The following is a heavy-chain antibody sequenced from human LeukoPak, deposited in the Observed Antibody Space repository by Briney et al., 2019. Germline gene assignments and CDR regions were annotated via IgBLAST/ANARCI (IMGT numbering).Heavy chain of an antibody. CDR2: INHSGST. J-gene: IGHJ5*02. CDR3: ARGVRGYCSSTSCRRGKNWFDP. V-gene: IGHV4-34*01. Sequence: SETLSLTCAVYGGSFSGYYWSWIRQPPGKGLEWIGEINHSGSTNYNPSLKSRVTISVDTSKNQFPLKLSSVTAADTAVYYCARGVRGYCSSTSCRRGKNWFDPWGQGTLVTVSS. CDR1: GGSFSGYY. D-gene: IGHD2-2*01.